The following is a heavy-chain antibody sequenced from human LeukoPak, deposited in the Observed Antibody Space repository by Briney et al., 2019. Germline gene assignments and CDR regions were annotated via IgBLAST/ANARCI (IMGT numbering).Heavy chain of an antibody. D-gene: IGHD2-2*01. J-gene: IGHJ3*02. V-gene: IGHV4-38-2*01. CDR1: GYSISSGYY. CDR2: IYHSGST. Sequence: PSETLSLTCAVSGYSISSGYYWGWIRQPPGKGPEWIGSIYHSGSTYYNPSLKSRVTISVDASKNQFSLKLSSVTAADTAVYYCARRNVVVPAAINAFDIWGQGTMVTVSS. CDR3: ARRNVVVPAAINAFDI.